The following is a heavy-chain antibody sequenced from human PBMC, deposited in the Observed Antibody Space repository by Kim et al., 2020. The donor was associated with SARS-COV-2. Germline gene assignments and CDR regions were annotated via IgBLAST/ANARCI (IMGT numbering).Heavy chain of an antibody. Sequence: TYYTPSLKSRVTISVDTSKNQFSLKLSSVTAADTAVYYCARGSGSYWSDYWGQGTLVTVSS. CDR3: ARGSGSYWSDY. CDR2: T. V-gene: IGHV4-31*02. D-gene: IGHD1-26*01. J-gene: IGHJ4*02.